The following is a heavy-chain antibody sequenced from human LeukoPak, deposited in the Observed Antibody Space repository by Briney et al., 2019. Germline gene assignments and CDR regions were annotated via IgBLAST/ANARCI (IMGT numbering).Heavy chain of an antibody. V-gene: IGHV4-34*01. Sequence: SETLSLTCAVYGGSFSGYYWSWIRQPPGKGLEWIGEINHSGSTNYNPSLKSRVTISVDTSKNQFSLKLSSVTAADTAVYYCARRPMYSGSHDYWGQGTLVTVSS. CDR2: INHSGST. J-gene: IGHJ4*02. D-gene: IGHD1-26*01. CDR1: GGSFSGYY. CDR3: ARRPMYSGSHDY.